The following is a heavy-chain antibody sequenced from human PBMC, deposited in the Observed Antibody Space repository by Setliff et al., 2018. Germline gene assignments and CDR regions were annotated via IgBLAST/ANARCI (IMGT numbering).Heavy chain of an antibody. CDR2: INHSGST. V-gene: IGHV4-34*01. Sequence: SETLSLTCAVYGGSFSGYYWSWIRQPPGKGLEWIGEINHSGSTNYNPSLKSRVTRPVDTSKNQFSLKLSSVTAADMAVYYCARRETYYNFWSGYYAYWGQGTLVTVSS. CDR3: ARRETYYNFWSGYYAY. D-gene: IGHD3-3*01. CDR1: GGSFSGYY. J-gene: IGHJ4*02.